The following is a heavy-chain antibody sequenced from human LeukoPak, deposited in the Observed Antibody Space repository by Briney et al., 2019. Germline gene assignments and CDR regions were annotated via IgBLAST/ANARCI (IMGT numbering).Heavy chain of an antibody. CDR1: GYTFTSYG. CDR2: ISAYNGNT. CDR3: ARVPKPLWFGGKSKAGREYYFDY. V-gene: IGHV1-18*04. D-gene: IGHD3-10*01. Sequence: ASVKVSCKASGYTFTSYGISWVRQAPGQGLEWMGWISAYNGNTNYAQKLQGRVTMTTDTSTSTAYMELGSLRSDDTAVYYCARVPKPLWFGGKSKAGREYYFDYWGQGTLVTVSS. J-gene: IGHJ4*02.